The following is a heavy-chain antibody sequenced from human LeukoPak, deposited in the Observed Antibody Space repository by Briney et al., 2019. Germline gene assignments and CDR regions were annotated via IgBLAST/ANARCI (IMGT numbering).Heavy chain of an antibody. V-gene: IGHV5-51*01. J-gene: IGHJ4*02. CDR3: ATRAAAGTPNPHY. CDR1: GYSFTSYW. Sequence: PGESLKISCKGSGYSFTSYWIGWVRQLPGKGLEWMGIIYPGDSDTRYSPSFQGQVTISADKSISTAYLQWSSLKASDTAMYYCATRAAAGTPNPHYWGQGTLVTVSS. D-gene: IGHD6-13*01. CDR2: IYPGDSDT.